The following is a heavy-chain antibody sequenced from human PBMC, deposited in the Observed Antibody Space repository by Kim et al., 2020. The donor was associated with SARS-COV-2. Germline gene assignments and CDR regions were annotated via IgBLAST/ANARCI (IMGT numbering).Heavy chain of an antibody. J-gene: IGHJ4*02. CDR2: IVVGSGNT. D-gene: IGHD3-10*01. V-gene: IGHV1-58*01. CDR3: AAAAWFGELFHRAFDY. CDR1: GFTFTSSA. Sequence: SVKVSCKASGFTFTSSAVQWVRQARGQRLEWIGWIVVGSGNTNYAQKFQERVTITRDMSTSTAYMELSSLRSEDTAVYYCAAAAWFGELFHRAFDYWGQGTLVTVSS.